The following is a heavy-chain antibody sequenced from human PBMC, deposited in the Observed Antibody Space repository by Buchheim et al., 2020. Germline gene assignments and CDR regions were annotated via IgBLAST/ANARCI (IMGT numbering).Heavy chain of an antibody. CDR2: ISYDGSNK. CDR1: GFTFSSYG. Sequence: QVQLVESGGGVVQPGRSLRLSCAASGFTFSSYGMHWVRQAPGKGLEWVAVISYDGSNKYYADSVKGRFTISRDNSKNTLHLQMNSLRAEDTAVYYCAKDRRTWIQLWPDYWGQGTL. V-gene: IGHV3-30*18. CDR3: AKDRRTWIQLWPDY. J-gene: IGHJ4*02. D-gene: IGHD5-18*01.